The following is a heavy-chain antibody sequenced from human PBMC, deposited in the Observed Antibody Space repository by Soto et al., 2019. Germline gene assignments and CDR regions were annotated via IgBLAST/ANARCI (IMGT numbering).Heavy chain of an antibody. V-gene: IGHV4-39*01. Sequence: SEILSLTCTVSGGSISSSSYYWGWIRQPPGKGLEWIGSIYYSGSTYYNPSLKSRVTISVDTSKNQFSLKLSSVTAADTAVYYCARQGGIAVAGRDYYYYYGMDVWGQGTTVT. D-gene: IGHD6-19*01. CDR3: ARQGGIAVAGRDYYYYYGMDV. CDR1: GGSISSSSYY. J-gene: IGHJ6*02. CDR2: IYYSGST.